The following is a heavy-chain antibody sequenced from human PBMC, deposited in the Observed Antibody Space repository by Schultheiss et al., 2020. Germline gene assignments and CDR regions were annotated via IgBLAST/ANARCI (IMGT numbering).Heavy chain of an antibody. D-gene: IGHD6-19*01. Sequence: SETLSLTCTVSGGSISSSSYYWGWIRQPPGKGLEWIGSIYYSGSTYYNPSLKSRVTISVDTSRKQFSLELRSATAADTAVYYCAKRPVNSGVDRWGQGTLVTVSS. CDR2: IYYSGST. CDR1: GGSISSSSYY. J-gene: IGHJ4*02. V-gene: IGHV4-39*07. CDR3: AKRPVNSGVDR.